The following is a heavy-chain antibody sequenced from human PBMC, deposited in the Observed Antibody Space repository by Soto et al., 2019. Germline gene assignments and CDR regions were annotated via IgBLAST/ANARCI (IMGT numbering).Heavy chain of an antibody. CDR1: GFTFDSYA. Sequence: GGSLRLSCVASGFTFDSYAMKWIRQAPGKGLEWVSVISGGGTSTYYADSVKGRFTVSRDNSKNTMYLRMNSLSAEDTCVYYCAKVPFVYDFGTVSAATLIGLAVCGQGTTVTVSS. CDR2: ISGGGTST. J-gene: IGHJ6*02. CDR3: AKVPFVYDFGTVSAATLIGLAV. D-gene: IGHD3-3*01. V-gene: IGHV3-23*01.